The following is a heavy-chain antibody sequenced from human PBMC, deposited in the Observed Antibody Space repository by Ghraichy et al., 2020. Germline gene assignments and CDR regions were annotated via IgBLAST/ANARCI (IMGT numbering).Heavy chain of an antibody. CDR1: GGTFSSYA. V-gene: IGHV1-69*13. J-gene: IGHJ6*03. CDR2: IIPIFGTA. CDR3: ARSEGRAEYYYYYMDV. Sequence: SVKVSCKASGGTFSSYAISWVRQAPGQGLEWMGGIIPIFGTANYAQKFQGRVTITADESTSTAYMELSSLRSEDTAVYYCARSEGRAEYYYYYMDVWGKGTTVTVSS.